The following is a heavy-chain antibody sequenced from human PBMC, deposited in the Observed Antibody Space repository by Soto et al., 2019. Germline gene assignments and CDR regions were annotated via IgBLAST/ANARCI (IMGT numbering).Heavy chain of an antibody. V-gene: IGHV4-59*08. J-gene: IGHJ4*02. CDR1: GGTISSWY. Sequence: QVQLQESGPGLVKPSETLSLTCTVSGGTISSWYWSWIRQPPGKGLEWIGYIYYSGSTNCNPSLXRXSXIXXDTSKNQFSLKRSSVTAADTAVYYGARRYGSAIDYWGQGTLVTVSS. D-gene: IGHD1-26*01. CDR2: IYYSGST. CDR3: ARRYGSAIDY.